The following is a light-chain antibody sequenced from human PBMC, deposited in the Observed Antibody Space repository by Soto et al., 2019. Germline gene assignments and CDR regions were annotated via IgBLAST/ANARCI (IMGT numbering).Light chain of an antibody. CDR2: GAS. V-gene: IGKV3-15*01. CDR1: QSVSSN. J-gene: IGKJ1*01. CDR3: QQYNNWPSWT. Sequence: EIVLTQSPATLSLSPGEKATLSCRASQSVSSNLAWYQQKPGQAPRLLIYGASTRATGIPARFSGSGSGTEFTLTISSLQSEDFAVYCCQQYNNWPSWTFGQGTKV.